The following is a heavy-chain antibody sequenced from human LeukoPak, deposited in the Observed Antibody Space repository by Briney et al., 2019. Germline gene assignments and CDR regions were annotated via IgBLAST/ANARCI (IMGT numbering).Heavy chain of an antibody. D-gene: IGHD1-26*01. CDR2: IYYSGST. CDR3: ARVSGSYAFDI. Sequence: PSETLSLTCTVSGGSVSSYYWSWIRQPPGKGLEWIGYIYYSGSTNYNPSLKSRVTISVDTSKNQFSLKLSSVTAADTAVYYCARVSGSYAFDIWGQGTMVTVSS. CDR1: GGSVSSYY. V-gene: IGHV4-59*02. J-gene: IGHJ3*02.